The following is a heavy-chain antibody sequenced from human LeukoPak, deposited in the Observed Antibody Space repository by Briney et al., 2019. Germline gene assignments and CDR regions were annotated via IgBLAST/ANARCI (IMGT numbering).Heavy chain of an antibody. J-gene: IGHJ6*02. CDR3: ARNNDMDV. D-gene: IGHD1/OR15-1a*01. V-gene: IGHV3-7*03. CDR1: GFILSNHW. CDR2: VNKDGSEK. Sequence: GSSLRLSRAASGFILSNHWMTWVRKAPGKGPEWVANVNKDGSEKYYVDSVKGRFTISRDTAKNSLYLQMNNLRAEDTALYYCARNNDMDVWGQGTTVIVSS.